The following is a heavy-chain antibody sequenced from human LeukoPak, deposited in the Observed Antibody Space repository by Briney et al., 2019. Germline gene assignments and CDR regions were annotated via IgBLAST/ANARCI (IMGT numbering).Heavy chain of an antibody. V-gene: IGHV4-4*07. CDR2: IYTSGST. Sequence: PSETLSLTCTVSGDSISSSSWSWIRQPAGKGLEWIGRIYTSGSTNYNPSLKSRVTMSVDTSKNQFFLKLSSVTAADMAVYYCARVIGSWKFDSWGQGTLVTVSS. CDR3: ARVIGSWKFDS. J-gene: IGHJ4*02. CDR1: GDSISSSS. D-gene: IGHD2-21*01.